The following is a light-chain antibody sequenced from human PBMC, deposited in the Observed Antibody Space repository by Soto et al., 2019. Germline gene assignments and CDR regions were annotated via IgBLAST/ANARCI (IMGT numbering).Light chain of an antibody. CDR1: ESLSTF. Sequence: EIVLTQSPATLSVSPGERVTLSCRASESLSTFLAWFQQKPGQAPRLLIYGASTKATGVPARFSGSGSATDYTLTISSLQTEEFEVYDCQSYNDWPFTFGQGTKLEIK. V-gene: IGKV3-15*01. CDR3: QSYNDWPFT. J-gene: IGKJ2*01. CDR2: GAS.